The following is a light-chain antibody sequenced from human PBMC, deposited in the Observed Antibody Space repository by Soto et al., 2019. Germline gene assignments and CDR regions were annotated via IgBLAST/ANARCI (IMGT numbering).Light chain of an antibody. CDR2: AES. Sequence: DIHLTQSPSFLSASVGDRVTITCRASQGITNNLAWYQQKPGKPPTLLIYAESTLHSGVPSRFSGSGSGTEFTLTISSLQPGDFATYYCQQVKSYPRTFGGGTKGDIK. CDR1: QGITNN. CDR3: QQVKSYPRT. J-gene: IGKJ4*01. V-gene: IGKV1-9*01.